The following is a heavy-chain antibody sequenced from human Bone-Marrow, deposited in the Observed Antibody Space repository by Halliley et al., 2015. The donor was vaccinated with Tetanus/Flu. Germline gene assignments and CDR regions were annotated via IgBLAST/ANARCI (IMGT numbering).Heavy chain of an antibody. D-gene: IGHD3-10*01. CDR2: IHHNGSI. Sequence: SLRLSCGLSGGSISSSNWWSWVRQPPGKGLEWIGEIHHNGSIKYNPSLKSRVTMSADGSENQFSLRLKSVTAADTAVYYCARHHYYASGRFGTGFDYWGRGILVPVSA. J-gene: IGHJ4*02. CDR3: ARHHYYASGRFGTGFDY. CDR1: GGSISSSNW. V-gene: IGHV4-4*02.